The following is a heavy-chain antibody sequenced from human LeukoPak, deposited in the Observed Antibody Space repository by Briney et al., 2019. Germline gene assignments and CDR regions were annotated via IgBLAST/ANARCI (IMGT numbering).Heavy chain of an antibody. Sequence: PGGSLRLSCAASGFTVSSSYMSWVRQAPGKGLEWVSVIYSGGSTYYADSVKGRFTISRDNSKNTLYPQMNNLRAEDMAVYSCARDKGTYFDYWGQGTLVTVSS. CDR3: ARDKGTYFDY. V-gene: IGHV3-66*01. D-gene: IGHD1-1*01. J-gene: IGHJ4*02. CDR2: IYSGGST. CDR1: GFTVSSSY.